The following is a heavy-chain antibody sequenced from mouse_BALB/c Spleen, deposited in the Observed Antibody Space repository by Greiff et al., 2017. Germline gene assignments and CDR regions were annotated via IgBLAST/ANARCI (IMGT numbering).Heavy chain of an antibody. CDR1: GFSLTSYG. V-gene: IGHV2-9*02. D-gene: IGHD2-5*01. CDR2: IWAGGST. Sequence: QVQLKQSGPGLVAPSQSLSITCTVSGFSLTSYGVHWVRQPPGKGLEWLGVIWAGGSTNYNSALMSRLSISKDNSKSQVFLKMNSLQTDDTAMYYCARDRGSNYVWFAYWGQGTLVTVSA. CDR3: ARDRGSNYVWFAY. J-gene: IGHJ3*01.